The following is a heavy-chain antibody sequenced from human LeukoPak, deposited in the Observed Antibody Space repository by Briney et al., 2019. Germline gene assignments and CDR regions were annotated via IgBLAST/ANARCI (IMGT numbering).Heavy chain of an antibody. CDR1: GYTFTGYY. CDR2: INPNSGGT. D-gene: IGHD3-10*01. CDR3: ARAYGSGSYYIP. Sequence: ASVKVSCKASGYTFTGYYMHWVRQAPGQGLEWMGWINPNSGGTNYAQKFQGRVTMTRDTSISTAYMELSRLRSDDTAVYYCARAYGSGSYYIPWGQGTLVTVSS. V-gene: IGHV1-2*02. J-gene: IGHJ5*02.